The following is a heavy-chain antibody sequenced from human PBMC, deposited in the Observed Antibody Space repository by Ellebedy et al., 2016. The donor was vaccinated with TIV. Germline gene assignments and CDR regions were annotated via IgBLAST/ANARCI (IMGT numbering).Heavy chain of an antibody. D-gene: IGHD5-12*01. CDR3: ARDMVQGMVARYLWFDY. Sequence: SETLSLTCTVSGASIRSYFWSWIRQPPGKGLEWIGYVYHNGSTNQNPSLKSRVTMSVDTSKSQFSLSLSSVTAADTAVYYCARDMVQGMVARYLWFDYWGQGTLVTVSS. V-gene: IGHV4-59*01. CDR1: GASIRSYF. CDR2: VYHNGST. J-gene: IGHJ4*02.